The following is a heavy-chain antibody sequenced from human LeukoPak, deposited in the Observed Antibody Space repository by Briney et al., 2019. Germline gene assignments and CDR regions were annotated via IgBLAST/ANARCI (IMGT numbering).Heavy chain of an antibody. Sequence: ASVKVSCKVSGYTLTELSMHWVRQAPGKGLEWMGGFDPEDGETIYAQKFQGRVTMTEDTSTDTAYMELSSLRSEDTAVYYCARDLEGYDILTGPRYYYGMDVWGQGTTVTVSS. J-gene: IGHJ6*02. V-gene: IGHV1-24*01. CDR3: ARDLEGYDILTGPRYYYGMDV. CDR2: FDPEDGET. CDR1: GYTLTELS. D-gene: IGHD3-9*01.